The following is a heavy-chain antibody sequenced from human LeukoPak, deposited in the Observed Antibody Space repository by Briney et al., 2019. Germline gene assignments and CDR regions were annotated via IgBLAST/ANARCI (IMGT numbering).Heavy chain of an antibody. V-gene: IGHV3-53*01. CDR3: AKGGLLDAFDI. J-gene: IGHJ3*02. D-gene: IGHD1-26*01. CDR1: GFIVSSNY. CDR2: IYSGGST. Sequence: PGGSLRLSCVASGFIVSSNYLSWVRQAPGKGLEWVSLIYSGGSTYYADSVKGRFTISRDNSKNTLYLQMNSLRAEDTAVYYCAKGGLLDAFDIWGQGTMVTVSS.